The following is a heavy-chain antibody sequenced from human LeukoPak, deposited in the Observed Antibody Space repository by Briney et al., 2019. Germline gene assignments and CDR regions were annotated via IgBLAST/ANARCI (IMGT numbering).Heavy chain of an antibody. D-gene: IGHD6-19*01. CDR2: IRSSSSCI. Sequence: PGGSLRLSCAASGFTFGSYSMNWVRQAPGKGLEWVSFIRSSSSCIYYADSVKGRFTISRDNAKNSLYLQMNSLRAEDTAVYYCARPGIAVAGEFFDYWGQGTLVTVSS. J-gene: IGHJ4*02. CDR3: ARPGIAVAGEFFDY. CDR1: GFTFGSYS. V-gene: IGHV3-21*01.